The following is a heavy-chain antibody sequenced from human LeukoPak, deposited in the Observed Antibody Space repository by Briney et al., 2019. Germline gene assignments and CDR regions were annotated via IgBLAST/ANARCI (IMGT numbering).Heavy chain of an antibody. CDR1: GYTFTSYY. CDR3: AKDLYGDYRHAFDI. V-gene: IGHV1-46*01. J-gene: IGHJ3*02. D-gene: IGHD4-17*01. Sequence: ASVKVSCKASGYTFTSYYMHWVRQAPGQGLEWMGIINPSGGSTSYAQKFQGRVTMTRDMSTSTVYMELNSLRAEDTALYYCAKDLYGDYRHAFDIWGQGTMVTVSS. CDR2: INPSGGST.